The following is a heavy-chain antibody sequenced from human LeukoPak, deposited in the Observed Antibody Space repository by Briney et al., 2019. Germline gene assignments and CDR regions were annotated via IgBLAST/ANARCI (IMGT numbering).Heavy chain of an antibody. Sequence: ASVKVSCKASGYTFTGYYMHWVRQAPGQGLEWMGWINPNSGGTNYAQKFQGRVTMTRDTSISTAYMELSRLRSDDTAVYYCARDSGSYYYYMDVWGKGTTVTVSS. J-gene: IGHJ6*03. CDR3: ARDSGSYYYYMDV. CDR2: INPNSGGT. V-gene: IGHV1-2*02. CDR1: GYTFTGYY. D-gene: IGHD1-26*01.